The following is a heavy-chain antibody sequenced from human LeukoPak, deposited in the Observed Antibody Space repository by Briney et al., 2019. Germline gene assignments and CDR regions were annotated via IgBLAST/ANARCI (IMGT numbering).Heavy chain of an antibody. V-gene: IGHV1-8*03. CDR2: MNPNSGNT. Sequence: ASVKVSCKASGYTFTSYDINWVRQATGQGLEWMGWMNPNSGNTGYAQKFQGRVTITRNTSISTAYMELSSLRSEDTAVYYCALTFRDFPYYYSMDVWGKGTTVTVSS. D-gene: IGHD3-10*01. J-gene: IGHJ6*03. CDR3: ALTFRDFPYYYSMDV. CDR1: GYTFTSYD.